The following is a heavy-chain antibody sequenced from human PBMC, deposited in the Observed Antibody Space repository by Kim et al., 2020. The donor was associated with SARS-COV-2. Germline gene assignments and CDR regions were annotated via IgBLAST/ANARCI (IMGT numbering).Heavy chain of an antibody. CDR3: AKAASGGGSYWFDY. CDR1: GFTLTDYA. V-gene: IGHV3-23*01. J-gene: IGHJ4*02. D-gene: IGHD1-26*01. Sequence: GGSLRLSCAASGFTLTDYAVSWARQAPGKGLEWVSSIRGTAGGTSYADSVKGRCTISRDNFKNKVYLQMNSLRADDTAVYYCAKAASGGGSYWFDYWGQGAPVTVSS. CDR2: IRGTAGGT.